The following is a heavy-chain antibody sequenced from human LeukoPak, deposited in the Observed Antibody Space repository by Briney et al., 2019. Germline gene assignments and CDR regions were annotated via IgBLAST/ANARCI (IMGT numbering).Heavy chain of an antibody. D-gene: IGHD6-6*01. J-gene: IGHJ6*03. CDR3: ARAHLSSSSTDYMDV. CDR1: GFTFSSYS. CDR2: ISSSSSYI. V-gene: IGHV3-21*01. Sequence: GGSLRLSCAASGFTFSSYSMNWVRQAPGKGLEWVSSISSSSSYIYYADSVKGRFTISRDNSKNTLSLQMNSLRPEDTAVYYCARAHLSSSSTDYMDVWGKGTTVTVSS.